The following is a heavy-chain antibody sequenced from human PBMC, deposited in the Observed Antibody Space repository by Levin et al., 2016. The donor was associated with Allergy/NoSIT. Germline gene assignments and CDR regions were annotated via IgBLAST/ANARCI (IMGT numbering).Heavy chain of an antibody. V-gene: IGHV1-3*01. CDR3: ARSGEVVPAPRRSGMDV. D-gene: IGHD2-2*01. CDR2: INAGNGNT. Sequence: ASVKVSCKTSGYTFTSYAMHWVRQAPGQRLEWMGWINAGNGNTKYSQKFQGRVTITRDTSASTAYMELSSLRSEDTAVYYRARSGEVVPAPRRSGMDVWGQGTTVTVSS. J-gene: IGHJ6*02. CDR1: GYTFTSYA.